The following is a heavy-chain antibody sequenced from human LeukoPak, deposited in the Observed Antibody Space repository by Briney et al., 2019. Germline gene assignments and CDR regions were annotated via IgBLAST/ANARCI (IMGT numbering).Heavy chain of an antibody. V-gene: IGHV3-23*01. Sequence: GGSLRLSCAASGFTFSSYAMSWVRQAPGKGLEWVSAISGSGGSTYYADSVKGRFTISRDNSKNTLYLQMNSLRAEDTAVYYCANADYYDSSGYYWGGFDYWGQGTLVTVSS. CDR1: GFTFSSYA. CDR2: ISGSGGST. D-gene: IGHD3-22*01. CDR3: ANADYYDSSGYYWGGFDY. J-gene: IGHJ4*02.